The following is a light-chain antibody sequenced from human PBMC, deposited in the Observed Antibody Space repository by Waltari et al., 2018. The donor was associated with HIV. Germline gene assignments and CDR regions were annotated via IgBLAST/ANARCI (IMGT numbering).Light chain of an antibody. J-gene: IGLJ3*02. CDR3: AAWDDSLSGRV. CDR1: SSNIGRSN. CDR2: GNN. Sequence: QSVLTQPPSAPGTPGQRATISCSGSSSNIGRSNVYWQQQVPGTAPHISVFGNNRRPSGVPDRFSGSQSGTSASLAISGLRSEDEADYYCAAWDDSLSGRVFGGGTKLTVL. V-gene: IGLV1-47*01.